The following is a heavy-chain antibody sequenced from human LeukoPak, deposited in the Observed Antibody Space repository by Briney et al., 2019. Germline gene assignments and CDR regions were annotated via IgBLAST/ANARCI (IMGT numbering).Heavy chain of an antibody. CDR3: MTLGNNYLGGFDY. D-gene: IGHD1-1*01. Sequence: PGGSLRLSCAASGLSFSNAWMSWVRQAPWKGLEWVGRIKSKTGGGTTDYAAPVKGRFTISRDGSKNTLYLQMNSLKTEDTAVYYCMTLGNNYLGGFDYWGQGTLVTVSS. V-gene: IGHV3-15*01. CDR1: GLSFSNAW. J-gene: IGHJ4*02. CDR2: IKSKTGGGTT.